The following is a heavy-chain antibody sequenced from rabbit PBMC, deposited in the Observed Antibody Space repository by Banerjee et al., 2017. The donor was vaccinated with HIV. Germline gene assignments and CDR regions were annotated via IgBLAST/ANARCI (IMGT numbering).Heavy chain of an antibody. CDR3: VREVAAKFNL. J-gene: IGHJ4*01. D-gene: IGHD4-1*01. V-gene: IGHV1S47*01. Sequence: QEQLVESGGGLVQPGGSLKLSCKASGFDFSVYGLSWVRQAPGKGLEWIGYIDPVFGITYYANWVNGRFTISSHNAQNTLFLQLNSLTAADTATYFCVREVAAKFNLWGPGTLVTVS. CDR2: IDPVFGIT. CDR1: GFDFSVYG.